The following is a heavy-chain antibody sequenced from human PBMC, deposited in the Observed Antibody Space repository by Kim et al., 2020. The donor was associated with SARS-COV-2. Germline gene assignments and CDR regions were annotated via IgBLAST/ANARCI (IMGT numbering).Heavy chain of an antibody. Sequence: ADSGKGRFTISRDNAKNSLYLEMNSPRAEDTAVYYCARDTYYYDSSGYQDYWGQGTLVTVSS. J-gene: IGHJ4*02. D-gene: IGHD3-22*01. V-gene: IGHV3-11*06. CDR3: ARDTYYYDSSGYQDY.